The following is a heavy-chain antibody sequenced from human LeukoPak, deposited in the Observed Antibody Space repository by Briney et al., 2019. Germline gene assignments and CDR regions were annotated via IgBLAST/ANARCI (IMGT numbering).Heavy chain of an antibody. CDR1: GFTFSSYA. D-gene: IGHD6-19*01. CDR3: AKVGIGSSGWYEDYFDY. V-gene: IGHV3-23*01. CDR2: ISGSGGST. J-gene: IGHJ4*02. Sequence: PGGSLRLSCAASGFTFSSYAMSWVRQAPGKGLEWVSAISGSGGSTYYADSVKGRFTISRDNSKNTLYLQMNSLRAEDTAVYYCAKVGIGSSGWYEDYFDYWGQGTLVTVSS.